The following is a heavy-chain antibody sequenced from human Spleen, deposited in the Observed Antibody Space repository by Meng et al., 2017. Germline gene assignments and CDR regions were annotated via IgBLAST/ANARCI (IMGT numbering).Heavy chain of an antibody. Sequence: QLKLHKVGTEWLKTSETLFFTCVVSGGSFSDYYWSWIRPPPGKGLEWIGEINHSGSTNYNPSLESRATISVDTSQNNISLKLSSVTAADSAVYYCARGPTTMAHDFDYWGQGTLVTVSS. V-gene: IGHV4-34*01. J-gene: IGHJ4*02. CDR3: ARGPTTMAHDFDY. D-gene: IGHD4-11*01. CDR2: INHSGST. CDR1: GGSFSDYY.